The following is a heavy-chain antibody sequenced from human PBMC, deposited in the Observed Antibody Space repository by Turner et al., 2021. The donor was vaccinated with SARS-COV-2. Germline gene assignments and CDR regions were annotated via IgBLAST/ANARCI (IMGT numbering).Heavy chain of an antibody. V-gene: IGHV1-8*01. Sequence: QVQLVQSGAEVKKPVASVKVSCKASGYTFTSHDIHWVRQTTGQGLEWMGWMNPNSGNTGYAQKCQGRVTMTRNTSISTAYMELSSLRSGDTAVYYCARAAQLTVWFDPWGQGTLVTVSS. J-gene: IGHJ5*02. CDR3: ARAAQLTVWFDP. CDR2: MNPNSGNT. D-gene: IGHD3-9*01. CDR1: GYTFTSHD.